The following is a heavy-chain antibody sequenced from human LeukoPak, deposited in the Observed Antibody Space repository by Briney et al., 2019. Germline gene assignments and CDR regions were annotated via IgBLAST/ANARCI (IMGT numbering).Heavy chain of an antibody. J-gene: IGHJ4*02. CDR3: ARKRSGWFGELLPYYFDY. Sequence: PSETLSLTCAVYGGSFSGYYWSWIRQPPGKGLEWIGEINHSGSTNHNPSLKSRVTISVDTSKNQFSLKLSSVTAADTAVYYCARKRSGWFGELLPYYFDYWGQGTLVTVSS. CDR1: GGSFSGYY. D-gene: IGHD3-10*01. V-gene: IGHV4-34*01. CDR2: INHSGST.